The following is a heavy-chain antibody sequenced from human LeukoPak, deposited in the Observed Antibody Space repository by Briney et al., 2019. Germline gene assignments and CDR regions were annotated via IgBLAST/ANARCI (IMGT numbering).Heavy chain of an antibody. J-gene: IGHJ5*02. CDR1: GGTFSSYA. Sequence: SVKVSCKASGGTFSSYAISWVRQAPGQGLEWMGRIIPILGIANYAQKFQGRVTITADKSASTAYMELSSLRSEDTAVYYCARVEGSSGWYGFRWFDPWGQGTLVTVSS. CDR2: IIPILGIA. CDR3: ARVEGSSGWYGFRWFDP. V-gene: IGHV1-69*04. D-gene: IGHD6-19*01.